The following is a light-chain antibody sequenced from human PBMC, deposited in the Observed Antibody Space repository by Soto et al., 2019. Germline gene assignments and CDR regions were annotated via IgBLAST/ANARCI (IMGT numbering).Light chain of an antibody. CDR1: QTISSW. CDR3: QHYNSYSEA. CDR2: KAS. V-gene: IGKV1-5*03. Sequence: PVTQSPSSLSGSVGDRVTRTWRASQTISSWLAWYQQKPGKAPKLLIYKASTLKSGVPSRFSGSGSGTEFTLTISSLQPDDFATYYCQHYNSYSEAFGQGTKVDIK. J-gene: IGKJ1*01.